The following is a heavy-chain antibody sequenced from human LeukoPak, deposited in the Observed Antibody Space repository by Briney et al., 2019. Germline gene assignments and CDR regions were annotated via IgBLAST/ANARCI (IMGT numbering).Heavy chain of an antibody. V-gene: IGHV4-59*01. CDR1: GGSISSYY. J-gene: IGHJ6*02. CDR2: IYYSGSI. CDR3: ARDAGYGEYYDFWSGPYGMDV. Sequence: PSETLSLTCTVSGGSISSYYWSWIRQPPGKGLEWVAYIYYSGSINYYPYLKSRVTISVDTSKNQFSLKLSSVTAADTAVYYCARDAGYGEYYDFWSGPYGMDVWGQGTTVTVSS. D-gene: IGHD3-3*01.